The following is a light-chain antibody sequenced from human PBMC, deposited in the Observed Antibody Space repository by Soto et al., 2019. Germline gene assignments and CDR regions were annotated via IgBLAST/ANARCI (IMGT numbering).Light chain of an antibody. V-gene: IGLV2-14*01. J-gene: IGLJ1*01. CDR3: SSYTSSSPRV. Sequence: QSALTQPASVSGSPGQSITISCTGTSSDVGGYNYVSWYQQHPGKAPKLMIYDISNRPSGVSNRFSGSKSGNPASLTISGLQADDEADYYCSSYTSSSPRVFGTGTKLTVL. CDR2: DIS. CDR1: SSDVGGYNY.